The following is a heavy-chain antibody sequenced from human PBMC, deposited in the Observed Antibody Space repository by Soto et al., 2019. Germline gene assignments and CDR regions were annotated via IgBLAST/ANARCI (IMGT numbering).Heavy chain of an antibody. V-gene: IGHV2-5*02. D-gene: IGHD3-3*01. J-gene: IGHJ5*02. CDR1: GFSLSTSGVG. Sequence: GSGPTLVNPTQTLTLTCTFSGFSLSTSGVGVGWIRQPPGKALEWLALIYWDDDKRYSPSLKSRLTITKDTSKNQVVLTMTNMDPVDTATYYCAHRQDSYDFWSGYYTRDNWFDPWGQGTLVTVSS. CDR3: AHRQDSYDFWSGYYTRDNWFDP. CDR2: IYWDDDK.